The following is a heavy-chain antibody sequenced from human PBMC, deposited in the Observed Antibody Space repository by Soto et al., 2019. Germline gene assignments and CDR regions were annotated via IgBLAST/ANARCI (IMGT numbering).Heavy chain of an antibody. CDR2: INHSGST. J-gene: IGHJ5*02. CDR1: GGSFSGYY. D-gene: IGHD6-6*01. V-gene: IGHV4-34*01. Sequence: QVQLQQWGAGLLKPSETLSLTCAVYGGSFSGYYWSWIRQPPGKGLEWIGEINHSGSTNYNPSLKSRVTISVDTSKNQFSLKLSSVTAADTAVYYCARGWVGVSSATPSLCKGDWFDPWGQGTLVTVSS. CDR3: ARGWVGVSSATPSLCKGDWFDP.